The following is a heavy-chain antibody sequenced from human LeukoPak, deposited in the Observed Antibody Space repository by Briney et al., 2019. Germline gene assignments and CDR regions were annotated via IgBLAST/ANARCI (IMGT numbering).Heavy chain of an antibody. V-gene: IGHV1-69*04. D-gene: IGHD4-23*01. Sequence: SVKVSCKASGGTFSSNAISWVRQAPGQGLEWMGRIIPILGIANYAQKFQGRVTITADKSTSTAYMELSSLRSEDTAVYYCARGRTTVVQLDYWGQGTLVTVSS. CDR2: IIPILGIA. CDR1: GGTFSSNA. CDR3: ARGRTTVVQLDY. J-gene: IGHJ4*02.